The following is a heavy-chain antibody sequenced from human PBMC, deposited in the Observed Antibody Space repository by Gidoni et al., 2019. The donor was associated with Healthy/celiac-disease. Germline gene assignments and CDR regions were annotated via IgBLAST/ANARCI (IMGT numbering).Heavy chain of an antibody. CDR1: GFTGSNAW. J-gene: IGHJ3*02. V-gene: IGHV3-15*01. Sequence: EVQLVESGGGLVRPGGSLRLSCAASGFTGSNAWMSWVRKATGKGLEWVGRITSKTDGGTTYYAAPVKVIFTISSDDSKNTLYLQMNSLNTEDTAVYYCTTDSPLLVATMAFPIWGQGTMVTVSS. CDR2: ITSKTDGGTT. CDR3: TTDSPLLVATMAFPI. D-gene: IGHD5-12*01.